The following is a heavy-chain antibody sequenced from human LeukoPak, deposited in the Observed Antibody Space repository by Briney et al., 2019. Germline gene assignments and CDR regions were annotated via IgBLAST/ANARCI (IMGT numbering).Heavy chain of an antibody. CDR3: ARAWSDMDV. Sequence: GGSLRLSCAASGFTFSSYSMNWVRQAPGKGLEWVSYISSSSSTIYYADSVKGRFTISRDNAKNSLYLQMNSLRAEDTAVYYCARAWSDMDVWGKGTTVTISS. CDR2: ISSSSSTI. V-gene: IGHV3-48*01. J-gene: IGHJ6*03. CDR1: GFTFSSYS.